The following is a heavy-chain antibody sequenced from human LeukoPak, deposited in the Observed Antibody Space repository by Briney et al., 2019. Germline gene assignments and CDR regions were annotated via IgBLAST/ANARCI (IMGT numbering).Heavy chain of an antibody. CDR2: IYYSVIS. V-gene: IGHV4-59*12. CDR1: GDSINTYY. Sequence: PETLSLTCTVSGDSINTYYWSWIRQPPGRGLEWIGYIYYSVISDYNPSLKSRVTISVDKSKNQFSLKLSSVTAADTAVYYCARRPQQLIAFDYWGQGTLVTVSS. J-gene: IGHJ4*02. CDR3: ARRPQQLIAFDY. D-gene: IGHD6-13*01.